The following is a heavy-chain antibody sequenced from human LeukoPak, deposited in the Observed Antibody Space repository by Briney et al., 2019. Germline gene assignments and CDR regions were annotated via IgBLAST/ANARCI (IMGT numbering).Heavy chain of an antibody. CDR3: ARDGVAGGFDY. V-gene: IGHV3-7*01. D-gene: IGHD6-19*01. J-gene: IGHJ4*02. Sequence: GGSLRLSCAASGFTFGRHWMSWVRQAPGKGLEWVAHMNQGGSETTNVDSVKGRFTISRDDAKNLVFLQMNSLRVEDTAVYYCARDGVAGGFDYWGQGTLVTVSS. CDR2: MNQGGSET. CDR1: GFTFGRHW.